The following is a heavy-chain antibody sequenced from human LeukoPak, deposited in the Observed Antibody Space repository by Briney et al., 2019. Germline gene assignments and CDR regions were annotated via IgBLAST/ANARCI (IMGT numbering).Heavy chain of an antibody. CDR2: ISWNSDTI. J-gene: IGHJ4*02. V-gene: IGHV3-9*01. Sequence: PGGSLRLSCAVSGFTFDDYAMHWVRQVPGKGLEWVSHISWNSDTIGYADSVKGRFTISRDNAKNTLYLQMNSLRAEDTAVYYCAREIVVVTARRSYYFDYWGQGTLVTVSS. CDR3: AREIVVVTARRSYYFDY. D-gene: IGHD2-21*02. CDR1: GFTFDDYA.